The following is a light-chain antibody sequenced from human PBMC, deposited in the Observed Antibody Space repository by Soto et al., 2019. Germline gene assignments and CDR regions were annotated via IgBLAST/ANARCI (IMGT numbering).Light chain of an antibody. CDR2: YTS. J-gene: IGKJ5*01. CDR1: QIISSAY. CDR3: QQYNNWPIT. V-gene: IGKV3-15*01. Sequence: IVLTKKQATLSLSPGERATLSCRASQIISSAYFAWYQQKPGQAPRLLIYYTSTRATGFPARFSGGGSGTEFTLTISSLQSEDFAVYYCQQYNNWPITFGPGTRLEI.